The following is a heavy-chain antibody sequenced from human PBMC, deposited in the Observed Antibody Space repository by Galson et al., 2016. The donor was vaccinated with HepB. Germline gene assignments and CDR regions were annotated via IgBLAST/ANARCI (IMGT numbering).Heavy chain of an antibody. Sequence: SLRLSCAVSGFTFANCAMSWVRQAPGKGLEWVSTISGHGSNICYADSVKGRFTISRDNSKNTLYLQLNSLRAEDTAVYYCAKGVGELLNPFDYWGQGTLVTVSS. J-gene: IGHJ4*02. CDR3: AKGVGELLNPFDY. CDR1: GFTFANCA. CDR2: ISGHGSNI. D-gene: IGHD1-26*01. V-gene: IGHV3-23*01.